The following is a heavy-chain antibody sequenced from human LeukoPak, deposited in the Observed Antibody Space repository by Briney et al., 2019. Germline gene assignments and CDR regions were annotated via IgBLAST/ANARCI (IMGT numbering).Heavy chain of an antibody. D-gene: IGHD6-6*01. CDR2: ISSSSSSI. Sequence: GRSLRLSCAASGFIFSNYGMDWVRQAPGKGLEWVSYISSSSSSIYYADSVKGRFTISRDNAKNSLFLQMNSLRAEDTAVYYCARGGAARPDYWGQGTLVTVSS. CDR1: GFIFSNYG. J-gene: IGHJ4*02. V-gene: IGHV3-48*01. CDR3: ARGGAARPDY.